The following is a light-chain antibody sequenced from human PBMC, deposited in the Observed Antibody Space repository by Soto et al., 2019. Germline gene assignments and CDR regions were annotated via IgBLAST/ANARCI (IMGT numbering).Light chain of an antibody. CDR2: DAF. CDR3: QHRRNSVYT. CDR1: QNLDLF. V-gene: IGKV3-11*01. J-gene: IGKJ2*01. Sequence: EIVLIPSTATLSLSTGDRATLSCRASQNLDLFLAWYQQKPGQPPRPLIHDAFIRAAGIPARFSGSVSGTDFTLTVSGLEPEDFAIYYCQHRRNSVYTFGQGTRREI.